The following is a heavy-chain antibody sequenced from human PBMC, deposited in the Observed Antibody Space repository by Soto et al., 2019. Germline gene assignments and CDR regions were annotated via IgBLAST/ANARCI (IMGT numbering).Heavy chain of an antibody. D-gene: IGHD2-8*01. Sequence: EVQLVQSGAEVKKPGESLRISCKGSGYSFTSYWISWVRQMPGKGLEWMGRIDPSDSYTNYSPSFQGHVTISADKSISTAYLQWSSLKASDTAMYYCARPLGGTSESQTPFWFDPWGQGTLVTVSS. V-gene: IGHV5-10-1*03. CDR2: IDPSDSYT. J-gene: IGHJ5*02. CDR3: ARPLGGTSESQTPFWFDP. CDR1: GYSFTSYW.